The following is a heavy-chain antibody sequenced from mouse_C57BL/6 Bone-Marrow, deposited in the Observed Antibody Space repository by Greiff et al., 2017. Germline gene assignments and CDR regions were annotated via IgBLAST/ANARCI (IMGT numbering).Heavy chain of an antibody. V-gene: IGHV1-80*01. J-gene: IGHJ3*01. CDR3: SYGSTAWFAY. CDR2: IYPGDGDT. CDR1: GYAFSSYW. D-gene: IGHD1-1*01. Sequence: VQLQESGAELVKPGASVKISCKASGYAFSSYWMNWVKQRPGKGLEWIGQIYPGDGDTNYNGKFKGKATLTADKSSSTAYMQLSSLTSEDSAVYFCSYGSTAWFAYWGQGTLVTVSA.